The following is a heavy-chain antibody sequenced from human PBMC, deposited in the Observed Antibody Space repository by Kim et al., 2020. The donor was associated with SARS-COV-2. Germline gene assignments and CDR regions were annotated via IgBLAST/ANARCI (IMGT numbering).Heavy chain of an antibody. J-gene: IGHJ4*02. CDR2: INHSGST. CDR3: ARRVYFDY. Sequence: SETLSLTCAVYGGSFSGYYWSWIRQPPGKGLEWIGEINHSGSTNFNPSLKSRVTISVDTSKNQFSLKLSSVTAADTAVYYCARRVYFDYWGQGTLVTVSS. V-gene: IGHV4-34*01. CDR1: GGSFSGYY.